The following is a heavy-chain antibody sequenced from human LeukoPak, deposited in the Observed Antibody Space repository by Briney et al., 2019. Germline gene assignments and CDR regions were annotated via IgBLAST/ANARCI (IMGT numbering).Heavy chain of an antibody. CDR2: IIPIFGTA. CDR1: GGTFSSYA. Sequence: SVKVSCEASGGTFSSYAISWVRQAPGQGLEWMGGIIPIFGTANYAQKFQGRVTITADESTSTAYMELSGLRSEDTAVYYCARSPYSYYDFWSAAPGFDYWGQGTLVTVSS. CDR3: ARSPYSYYDFWSAAPGFDY. D-gene: IGHD3-3*01. V-gene: IGHV1-69*13. J-gene: IGHJ4*02.